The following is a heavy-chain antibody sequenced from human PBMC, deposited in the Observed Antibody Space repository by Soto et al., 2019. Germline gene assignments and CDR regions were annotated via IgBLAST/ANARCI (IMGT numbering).Heavy chain of an antibody. J-gene: IGHJ4*02. D-gene: IGHD3-3*01. V-gene: IGHV4-39*01. CDR2: IYYSGST. CDR1: GCSIGMSSYH. Sequence: SATMSLTGPVSGCSIGMSSYHWGWIRQPPGKGLEWIGSIYYSGSTYYNPSLKSRVTISVDTSKNQFSLKLSSVTAADTAVYYCARRDFWSRDFDYWGQGTLVTVSS. CDR3: ARRDFWSRDFDY.